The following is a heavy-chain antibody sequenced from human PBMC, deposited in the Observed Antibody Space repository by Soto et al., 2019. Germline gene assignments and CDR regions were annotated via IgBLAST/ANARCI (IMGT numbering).Heavy chain of an antibody. D-gene: IGHD1-1*01. V-gene: IGHV3-21*01. CDR3: ARDSLTTSPLDY. CDR2: ISSSSSYI. J-gene: IGHJ4*02. Sequence: PGGSLRLSCAASGFTFSSYSMNWVRQAPGKGLEWVSSISSSSSYIYYADSVKGRFTISRDNAKNSLYLQMNSLRAEDTAVYYCARDSLTTSPLDYWGQGTLVTVSS. CDR1: GFTFSSYS.